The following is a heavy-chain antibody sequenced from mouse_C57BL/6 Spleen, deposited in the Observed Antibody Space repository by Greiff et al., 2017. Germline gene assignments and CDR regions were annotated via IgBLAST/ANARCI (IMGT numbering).Heavy chain of an antibody. CDR3: ARSGYYGSSPASFPY. CDR2: IDPEDGAT. CDR1: GFNIKDYY. V-gene: IGHV14-2*01. D-gene: IGHD1-1*01. J-gene: IGHJ3*01. Sequence: VQLQQSGAELVKPGASVKLSCTASGFNIKDYYMHWVKQRTEQGLEWIGRIDPEDGATKYAPKFQGKATITADTSSNTAYLQLSSLTSDDTAVYYCARSGYYGSSPASFPYWGQGTLVTVSA.